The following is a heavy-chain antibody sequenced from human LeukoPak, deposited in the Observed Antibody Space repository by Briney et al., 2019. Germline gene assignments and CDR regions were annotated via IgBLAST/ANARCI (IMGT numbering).Heavy chain of an antibody. CDR1: GFTFSSYA. V-gene: IGHV3-23*01. CDR2: ISGSGSST. D-gene: IGHD6-13*01. J-gene: IGHJ4*02. CDR3: AKRSSSSWSSFDY. Sequence: GGSLRLSCAVSGFTFSSYAMNWVRQAPGKGLEWVSAISGSGSSTYYADSVKGRFTISRDNSKNTLYLQMNSLRVEDTAVYYCAKRSSSSWSSFDYWGQGTLVTVSS.